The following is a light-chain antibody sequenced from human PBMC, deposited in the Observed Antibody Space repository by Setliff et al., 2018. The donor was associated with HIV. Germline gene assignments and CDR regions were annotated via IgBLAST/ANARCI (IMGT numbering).Light chain of an antibody. Sequence: DIVMTQSPDSLAVSLGERATINCKSSQSVLYSSNNKNYLAWHQQKPGQPPKLLIYWASTRESGVPDRFSGSGSGTDFTLTISSLQAEDVAVYYCQQYYSTPVTFGQGTK. CDR2: WAS. J-gene: IGKJ2*01. V-gene: IGKV4-1*01. CDR1: QSVLYSSNNKNY. CDR3: QQYYSTPVT.